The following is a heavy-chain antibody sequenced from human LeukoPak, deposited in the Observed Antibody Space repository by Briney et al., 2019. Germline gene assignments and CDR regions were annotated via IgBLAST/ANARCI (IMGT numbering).Heavy chain of an antibody. D-gene: IGHD3-9*01. Sequence: SQTLSLTCTVSGGSISRSGYSWSWIRQPPGKDLEWIGYIYYSGGTYYNPSLKSRVTISADTSKDQFSLKLSSVTAADTAVYYCARVFQARGYDILTAYYYMDVWGKGTTVTVSS. CDR3: ARVFQARGYDILTAYYYMDV. CDR2: IYYSGGT. CDR1: GGSISRSGYS. V-gene: IGHV4-30-2*01. J-gene: IGHJ6*03.